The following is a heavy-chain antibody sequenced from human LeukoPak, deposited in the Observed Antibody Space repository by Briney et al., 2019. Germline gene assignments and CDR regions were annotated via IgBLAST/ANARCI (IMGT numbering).Heavy chain of an antibody. Sequence: SETLSLTCTVSGGSISSYYWSWIRQSARKGLEWIGRLYTSGSTNYNPSLKSRVTMSVDTSKNQFSLKLSSVTAADTAVYYCAREPHYYDSSDYYRFDYGGQGTLVTVSS. J-gene: IGHJ4*02. CDR3: AREPHYYDSSDYYRFDY. CDR2: LYTSGST. D-gene: IGHD3-22*01. V-gene: IGHV4-4*07. CDR1: GGSISSYY.